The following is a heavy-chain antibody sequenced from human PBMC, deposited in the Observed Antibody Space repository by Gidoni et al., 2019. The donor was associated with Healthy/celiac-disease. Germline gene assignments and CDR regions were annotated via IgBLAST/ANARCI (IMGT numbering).Heavy chain of an antibody. V-gene: IGHV4-39*01. D-gene: IGHD6-13*01. CDR1: GGSISSSSYY. CDR2: IYYSGST. Sequence: QLQLQESGPGLVKPSETLSLTCTVSGGSISSSSYYWGWIRQPPGKGLEWIGSIYYSGSTYYNPSLKSRVTISVDTSKNQFSLKLSSVTAADTAVYYCARPPYSSSWYAFDLWGRGTLVTVSS. CDR3: ARPPYSSSWYAFDL. J-gene: IGHJ2*01.